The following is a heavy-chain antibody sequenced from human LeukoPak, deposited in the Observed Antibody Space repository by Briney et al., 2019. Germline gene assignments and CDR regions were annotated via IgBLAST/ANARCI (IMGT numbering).Heavy chain of an antibody. CDR2: IKQDGSEK. Sequence: GGSLRLSCAASGFTFSRYWMSWVRQAPGKGLERVANIKQDGSEKYYMDSVKGRFTISRDNANSVYLQMNSLRVEDTAVYYCARDKSVGATPLDYWGQGILVTVSS. CDR1: GFTFSRYW. V-gene: IGHV3-7*05. CDR3: ARDKSVGATPLDY. J-gene: IGHJ4*02. D-gene: IGHD1-26*01.